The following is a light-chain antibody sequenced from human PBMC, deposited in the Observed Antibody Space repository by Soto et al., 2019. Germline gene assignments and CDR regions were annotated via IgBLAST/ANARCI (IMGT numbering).Light chain of an antibody. CDR1: SIDVGGYNS. Sequence: QSALTQPASVSGSPGHSSTISCTGTSIDVGGYNSVSWYQQHPGKAPKLMIYEVSNRPSGVSNRFSGSKSGNTSSLTSYGLQAEDEADYYCSSYTSSSTRVFGGGTKLTVL. V-gene: IGLV2-14*01. CDR2: EVS. J-gene: IGLJ3*02. CDR3: SSYTSSSTRV.